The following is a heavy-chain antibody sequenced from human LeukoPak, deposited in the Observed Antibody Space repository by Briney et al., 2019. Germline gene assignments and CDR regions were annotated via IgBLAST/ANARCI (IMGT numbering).Heavy chain of an antibody. CDR2: INPNSGGT. CDR3: ARSGRYCSGGSCYSSKDY. V-gene: IGHV1-2*06. D-gene: IGHD2-15*01. J-gene: IGHJ4*02. CDR1: GYTFTGYY. Sequence: ASVKVSCKASGYTFTGYYMHWVRQAPRQGLEWMGRINPNSGGTNYAQKFQGRVTMTRDTSISTAYMELSRLRSDDTAVYYCARSGRYCSGGSCYSSKDYWGQGTLVTVSS.